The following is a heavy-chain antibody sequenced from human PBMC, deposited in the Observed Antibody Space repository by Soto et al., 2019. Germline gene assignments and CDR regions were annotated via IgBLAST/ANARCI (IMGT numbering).Heavy chain of an antibody. V-gene: IGHV5-51*01. D-gene: IGHD3-3*01. CDR1: LYSVTSYW. J-gene: IGHJ6*03. CDR2: IYPGDSDT. CDR3: ARLSGNSQALDYDFWSGRSGVGYYYYYMDV. Sequence: GESLKISCKGSLYSVTSYWIGCVRQMPGKGLEWMGVIYPGDSDTRYSPSFQGQVTISADKSISTAYLQWSSLKASDTAMYYSARLSGNSQALDYDFWSGRSGVGYYYYYMDVWGKGTTVTV.